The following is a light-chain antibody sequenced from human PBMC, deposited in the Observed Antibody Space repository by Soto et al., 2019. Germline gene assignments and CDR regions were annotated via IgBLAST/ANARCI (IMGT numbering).Light chain of an antibody. Sequence: IERAQSPASLSASVGAEVTITCLASHTSMTYLNWYHLKPGKPPRLLIYAASSLQSGVPSRFSGSGSGTDFTLTISSLKPEDFASYYCQQSYSTPLTFAGGTKVDIK. V-gene: IGKV1-39*01. CDR2: AAS. J-gene: IGKJ4*01. CDR3: QQSYSTPLT. CDR1: HTSMTY.